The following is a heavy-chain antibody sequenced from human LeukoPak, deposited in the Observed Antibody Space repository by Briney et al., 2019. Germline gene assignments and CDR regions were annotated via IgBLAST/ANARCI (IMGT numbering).Heavy chain of an antibody. Sequence: SETLSLTCTVSGGSISSYYWSWIRQPPGKGLEWIGYIYYSGSTNYNPSLKSRVTISVDTSKNQFSLKLSSVTAADTPVYYCARGLGVAGAFDYWGQGTLVTVSS. CDR1: GGSISSYY. D-gene: IGHD6-19*01. CDR2: IYYSGST. V-gene: IGHV4-59*08. CDR3: ARGLGVAGAFDY. J-gene: IGHJ4*02.